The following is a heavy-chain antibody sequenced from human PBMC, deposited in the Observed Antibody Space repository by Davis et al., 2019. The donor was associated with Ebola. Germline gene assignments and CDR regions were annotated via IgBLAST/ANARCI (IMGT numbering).Heavy chain of an antibody. CDR2: ISSSSSYI. D-gene: IGHD1-26*01. J-gene: IGHJ4*02. CDR1: GFTFSSYA. Sequence: GESLKISCAASGFTFSSYAMSWVRQAPGKELEWVSSISSSSSYIYYADSVKGRFTISRDNAKNSLYLQMNSLRAEDTAVYYCARDGGWELPLFDYWGQGTLVTVSS. CDR3: ARDGGWELPLFDY. V-gene: IGHV3-21*01.